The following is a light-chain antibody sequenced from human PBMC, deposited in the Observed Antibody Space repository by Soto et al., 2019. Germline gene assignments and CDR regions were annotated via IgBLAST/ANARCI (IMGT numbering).Light chain of an antibody. J-gene: IGLJ2*01. CDR1: SSDVGGYNY. V-gene: IGLV2-14*01. CDR2: EVS. CDR3: SSYTRSSTRV. Sequence: QSALTQPASVSGSPGQSITISCTGTSSDVGGYNYVSWYQQHPGKAPKLMIYEVSNRPSGVSNRFSGSKSGNTASLTISGLQAVDEADYYCSSYTRSSTRVFGGGTQLTVL.